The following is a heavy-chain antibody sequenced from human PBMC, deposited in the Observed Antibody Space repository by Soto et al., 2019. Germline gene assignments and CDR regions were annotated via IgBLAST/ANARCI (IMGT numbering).Heavy chain of an antibody. CDR3: ARDYYDGRGSYCVSYFDF. V-gene: IGHV3-30-3*01. J-gene: IGHJ4*02. CDR1: GFAFNRYS. CDR2: ISKDGSNK. Sequence: QVLLVESGGGVVQPGRSVRLSCAASGFAFNRYSMYWVRQTPGKGLEWVAFISKDGSNKKYSDYVKGRFTISRDNSKNTLYLQMNSLRGDDTAVYYCARDYYDGRGSYCVSYFDFWGQGALVTVSS. D-gene: IGHD3-22*01.